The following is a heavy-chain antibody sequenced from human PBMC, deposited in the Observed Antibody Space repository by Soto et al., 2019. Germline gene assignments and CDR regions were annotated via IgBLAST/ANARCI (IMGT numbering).Heavy chain of an antibody. J-gene: IGHJ4*02. CDR3: AKLQASSPSYSSGWFDY. D-gene: IGHD6-19*01. CDR1: GFTFSSYA. Sequence: GGSLRLSCAASGFTFSSYAMSWVRQAPGKGLEWVSAISGSGGSTYYADSVKGRFTISRDNSKNTLYLQMNSLRAEDTAVYYCAKLQASSPSYSSGWFDYWGQGTLVTVSS. V-gene: IGHV3-23*01. CDR2: ISGSGGST.